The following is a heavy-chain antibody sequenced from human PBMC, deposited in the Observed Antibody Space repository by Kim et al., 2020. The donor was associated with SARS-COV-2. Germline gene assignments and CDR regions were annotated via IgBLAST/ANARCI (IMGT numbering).Heavy chain of an antibody. CDR2: ISYDGSNK. V-gene: IGHV3-30*04. D-gene: IGHD6-6*01. CDR3: ARDPHRIAARISYYFDY. J-gene: IGHJ4*02. Sequence: GGSLRLSCAASGFTFSSYAMHWVRQAPGKGLEWVAVISYDGSNKYYVDSVKGRFTISRDNSKNTLYLQMNSLRAEDTAVYYCARDPHRIAARISYYFDYWGQGTLVTVSS. CDR1: GFTFSSYA.